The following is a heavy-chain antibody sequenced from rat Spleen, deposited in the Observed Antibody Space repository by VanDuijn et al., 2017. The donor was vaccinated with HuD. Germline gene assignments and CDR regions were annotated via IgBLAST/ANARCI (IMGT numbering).Heavy chain of an antibody. V-gene: IGHV3-1*01. J-gene: IGHJ2*01. CDR2: MSYSGTT. Sequence: EVQLQESGPGLVKPSQSLSLTCSVTGYSITSNYWGWIRKFPGNKMEWMGYMSYSGTTTYNPSLKSRFSMTRETSKNQFFLQLQSVTPEDTATYYCARSTYTSLIYYWGQGVMVIVSS. D-gene: IGHD1-2*01. CDR1: GYSITSNY. CDR3: ARSTYTSLIYY.